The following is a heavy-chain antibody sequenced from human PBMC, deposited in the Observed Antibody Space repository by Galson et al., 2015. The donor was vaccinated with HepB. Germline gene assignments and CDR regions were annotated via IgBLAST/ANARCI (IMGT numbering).Heavy chain of an antibody. V-gene: IGHV3-30*18. CDR3: AKVQATTVRGLIDF. J-gene: IGHJ4*02. CDR2: ISFDGNYI. Sequence: SLRLSCAASGFTFSTSGAHWLRQAPGKGLEWVAVISFDGNYIEYSDSVKGRFTTSRDNLKNTLYLQMTSLRVEDTAVYYCAKVQATTVRGLIDFWGQGTLVTVSS. CDR1: GFTFSTSG. D-gene: IGHD3-10*01.